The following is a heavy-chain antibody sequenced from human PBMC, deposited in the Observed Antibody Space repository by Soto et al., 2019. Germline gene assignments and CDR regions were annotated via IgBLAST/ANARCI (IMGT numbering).Heavy chain of an antibody. J-gene: IGHJ4*02. D-gene: IGHD3-16*02. Sequence: GASVKVSCKASGYTFTSYAMHWVRQAPGQRLEWMGWINAGNGNTKYSQKFQGRVTITRDTSASTAYMELSSLRSEDTAVYYCARVYDYIWGSYPSDDYWGQGTLVTVSS. CDR1: GYTFTSYA. CDR2: INAGNGNT. V-gene: IGHV1-3*01. CDR3: ARVYDYIWGSYPSDDY.